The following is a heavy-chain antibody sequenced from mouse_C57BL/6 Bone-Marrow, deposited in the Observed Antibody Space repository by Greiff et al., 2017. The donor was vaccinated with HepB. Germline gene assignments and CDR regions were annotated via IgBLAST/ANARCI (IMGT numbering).Heavy chain of an antibody. Sequence: QVQLQQSGAELVRPGPSVKVSCKASGYAFTNYLIEWVKQRPGQGLEWIGVINPGSGGTNYNEKFKGKATLTADKSSSTAYMQLSSLTSEDSAVYFCARSVVATGDYAMDYWGQGTSVTVSS. V-gene: IGHV1-54*01. J-gene: IGHJ4*01. CDR1: GYAFTNYL. CDR2: INPGSGGT. D-gene: IGHD1-1*01. CDR3: ARSVVATGDYAMDY.